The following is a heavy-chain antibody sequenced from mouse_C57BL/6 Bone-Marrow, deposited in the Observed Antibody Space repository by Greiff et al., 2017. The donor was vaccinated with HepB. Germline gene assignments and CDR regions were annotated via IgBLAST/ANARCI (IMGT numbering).Heavy chain of an antibody. J-gene: IGHJ1*03. CDR2: ISYDGSN. CDR3: AREGVDV. V-gene: IGHV3-6*01. CDR1: GCSITSGYY. Sequence: EVQLQQSGPGLVKPSQSLSLTCSVTGCSITSGYYWNWIRQFPGNKLEWMGYISYDGSNNYNPSLKNRISITRDTSKNQFFLKLNSVTTEDTATYYCAREGVDVWGTGTTVTVSS.